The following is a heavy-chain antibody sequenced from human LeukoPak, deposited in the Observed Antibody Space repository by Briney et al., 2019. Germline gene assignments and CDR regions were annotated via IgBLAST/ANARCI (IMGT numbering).Heavy chain of an antibody. Sequence: PGGSLRLSCAASGFTFSSYGMHWVRQAPGKGLEWVAVIWYGGSNKYYADSVKGRFTISRDNSKNTLYLQMNSLRAEDTAVYYCARMTTVTTEGIWGQGTMVTVSS. CDR2: IWYGGSNK. J-gene: IGHJ3*02. V-gene: IGHV3-33*08. CDR1: GFTFSSYG. CDR3: ARMTTVTTEGI. D-gene: IGHD4-17*01.